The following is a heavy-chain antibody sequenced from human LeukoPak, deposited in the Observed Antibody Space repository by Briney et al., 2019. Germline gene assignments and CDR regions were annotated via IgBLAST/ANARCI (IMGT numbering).Heavy chain of an antibody. Sequence: GGSLRLSCAASGFTFTSYGKHWVRQAPGKGLEWVALISYDGSEKYYVDSVKGRFTISRDNSKHTVYLQMNSLRAEDTAVYYCAKEDVGVGYGVDYWGQGTLLTVSS. CDR2: ISYDGSEK. V-gene: IGHV3-30*18. CDR3: AKEDVGVGYGVDY. J-gene: IGHJ4*02. CDR1: GFTFTSYG. D-gene: IGHD1-1*01.